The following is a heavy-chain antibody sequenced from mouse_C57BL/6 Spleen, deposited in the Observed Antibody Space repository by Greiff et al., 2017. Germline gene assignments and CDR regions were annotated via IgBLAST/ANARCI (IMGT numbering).Heavy chain of an antibody. J-gene: IGHJ4*01. D-gene: IGHD1-1*01. CDR1: GFTFSNYW. CDR2: IRLKSDNYAT. Sequence: EVKLEESGGGLVQPGGSMKLSCVASGFTFSNYWMNWVRQSPEKGLEWVAQIRLKSDNYATHYAESVKGRFTISRDDSKSSVYLQMNNLRAEDTGIYYCTEDYGSSLAMDYWGQGTSVTVSS. CDR3: TEDYGSSLAMDY. V-gene: IGHV6-3*01.